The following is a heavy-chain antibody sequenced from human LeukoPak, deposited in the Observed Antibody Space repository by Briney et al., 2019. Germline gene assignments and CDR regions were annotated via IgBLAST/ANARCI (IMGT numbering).Heavy chain of an antibody. D-gene: IGHD3-22*01. J-gene: IGHJ3*02. V-gene: IGHV3-23*01. Sequence: GGSLRLSCAASGFTFSSYEMNWVRQAPGKGLEWVSGITAGSTGTYYADSVKGRFTISRDSSKNTLYLQMHSLRDEDTAVYYCANGQWLSDYPLGGAFDIWGQGTMVTVSS. CDR3: ANGQWLSDYPLGGAFDI. CDR1: GFTFSSYE. CDR2: ITAGSTGT.